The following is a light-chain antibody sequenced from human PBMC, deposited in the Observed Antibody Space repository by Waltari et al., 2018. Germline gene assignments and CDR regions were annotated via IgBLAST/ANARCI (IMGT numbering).Light chain of an antibody. CDR3: CSYAGRSTWV. CDR2: DVT. Sequence: QSALTQPASVSGSPGQSITISCTGASPDVGVYNYVSWYQQIPGKAPKVIIYDVTKRPSGVSNRFSGSKSGNSASLSSSGLQAEDEAHYYCCSYAGRSTWVFGGGTKVT. CDR1: SPDVGVYNY. J-gene: IGLJ3*02. V-gene: IGLV2-14*03.